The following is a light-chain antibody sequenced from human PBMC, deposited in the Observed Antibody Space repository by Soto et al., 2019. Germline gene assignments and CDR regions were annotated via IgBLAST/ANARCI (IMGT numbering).Light chain of an antibody. CDR3: QQRSNWPP. V-gene: IGKV3-11*01. CDR2: DAS. CDR1: QNVSSY. J-gene: IGKJ2*01. Sequence: EIVLTQSPATLSLSPGERATLSCRARQNVSSYLAWYQQKPGQAPRLLIYDASNRATGIPARFSGSGSGTDFTLTIISLEPEDFAVYYCQQRSNWPPFGQGTKLEIK.